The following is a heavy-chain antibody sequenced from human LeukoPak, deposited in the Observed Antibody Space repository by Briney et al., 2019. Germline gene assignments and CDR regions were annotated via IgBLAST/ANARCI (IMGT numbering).Heavy chain of an antibody. D-gene: IGHD3-9*01. CDR2: IYYSGST. J-gene: IGHJ4*02. V-gene: IGHV4-61*05. CDR1: GGSISSSSYY. Sequence: PSETLSLTCTVSGGSISSSSYYWSWIRQPPGKGLEWIGYIYYSGSTNYNPSLKSRVTISVDTSKNQFSLKLSSVTAADTAVYYCARAVEYYKILTGYAQYYFDYWGQGTLVTVSS. CDR3: ARAVEYYKILTGYAQYYFDY.